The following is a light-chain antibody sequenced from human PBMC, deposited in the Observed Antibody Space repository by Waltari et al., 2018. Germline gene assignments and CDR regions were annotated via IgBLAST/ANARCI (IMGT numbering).Light chain of an antibody. V-gene: IGKV3-20*01. CDR2: QAS. Sequence: EIVLTQSPGTLSLSSGERATLSCRTSQSISKYLAWYQQKPGQAPRLLIYQASSRATGIPDRFSGSGSGTDFSLTISRLEPEDFAVYYCQHYVSLPVTFGQGTKVEIK. CDR1: QSISKY. J-gene: IGKJ1*01. CDR3: QHYVSLPVT.